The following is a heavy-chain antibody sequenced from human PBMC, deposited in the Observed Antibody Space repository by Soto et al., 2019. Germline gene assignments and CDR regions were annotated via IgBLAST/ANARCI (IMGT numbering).Heavy chain of an antibody. J-gene: IGHJ4*02. D-gene: IGHD6-6*01. CDR3: ARAMEYSSSSGAGY. CDR1: GFTFDDYG. Sequence: GGSLRLSCAASGFTFDDYGMSWVRQAPGKGLEWVSGINWNGGSTGYADSVKGRFTISRDNAKNSLYLQMNSLRAEDTALYHCARAMEYSSSSGAGYWGQGTLVTVSS. CDR2: INWNGGST. V-gene: IGHV3-20*01.